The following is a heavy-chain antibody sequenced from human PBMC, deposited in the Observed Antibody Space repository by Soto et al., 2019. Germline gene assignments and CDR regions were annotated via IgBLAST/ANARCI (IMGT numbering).Heavy chain of an antibody. V-gene: IGHV3-13*01. D-gene: IGHD1-1*01. CDR2: IGTAGDT. Sequence: GGSLRLSCAASGFTFSSYDMHWVRQATGKGLEWVSAIGTAGDTYYPGSVKGRFTISRENAKNSLYLQMNSLRAGDTAVYYCARGTGIGRHFDYWGQGTLVTVSS. CDR1: GFTFSSYD. CDR3: ARGTGIGRHFDY. J-gene: IGHJ4*02.